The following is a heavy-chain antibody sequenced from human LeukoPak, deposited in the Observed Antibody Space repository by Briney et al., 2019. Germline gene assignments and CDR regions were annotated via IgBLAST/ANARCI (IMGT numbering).Heavy chain of an antibody. Sequence: GGSLRLSCAASGFTFSSYEMNWVRQAPGKGLEWVSYISSSGSSIYYADSVKGRLTISRENAKNSLYLQMNSLRAEDTAVYYCARGGYIVAGSWYFDLWGRGTLVTVSS. CDR3: ARGGYIVAGSWYFDL. D-gene: IGHD5-12*01. J-gene: IGHJ2*01. CDR2: ISSSGSSI. CDR1: GFTFSSYE. V-gene: IGHV3-48*03.